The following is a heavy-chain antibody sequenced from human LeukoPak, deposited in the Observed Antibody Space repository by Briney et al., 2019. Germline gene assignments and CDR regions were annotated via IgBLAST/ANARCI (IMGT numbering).Heavy chain of an antibody. CDR3: ARAGYCSSTSCLELDY. D-gene: IGHD2-2*01. CDR2: IYHSGST. CDR1: GGSISSSNW. J-gene: IGHJ4*02. Sequence: SETLSLTCAVSGGSISSSNWWSWVRQPPGKGLEWIGEIYHSGSTNYNPSLKSRVTISVDTSKNQFSLKLNSVTAADTAVYYCARAGYCSSTSCLELDYWGQGTLVTVSS. V-gene: IGHV4-4*02.